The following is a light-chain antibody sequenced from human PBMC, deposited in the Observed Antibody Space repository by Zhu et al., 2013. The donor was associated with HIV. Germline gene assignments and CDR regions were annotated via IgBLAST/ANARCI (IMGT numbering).Light chain of an antibody. J-gene: IGKJ2*01. CDR1: RTIDNS. V-gene: IGKV1-27*01. CDR2: GGS. Sequence: IQMTQSPSSLSAALGETITITCRASRTIDNSLAWYQQKPGQVPKLLIYGGSTLSSGVPSRFIGGGSGTDFTLTISSVQSDDIATYFCQRYNVAPYTFGPGTKLE. CDR3: QRYNVAPYT.